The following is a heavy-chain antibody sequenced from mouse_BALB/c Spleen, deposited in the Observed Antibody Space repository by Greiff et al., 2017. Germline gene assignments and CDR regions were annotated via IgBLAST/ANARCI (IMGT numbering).Heavy chain of an antibody. V-gene: IGHV1-5*01. CDR1: GYTFTSYW. J-gene: IGHJ2*01. Sequence: EVQLQQSGTVLARPGASVKMSCKASGYTFTSYWMHWVKQRPGQGLEWIGAIYPGNSDTSHNQKFKGKAKLTAVTSTSTAYMELSSLTNEDSAVYYCTRSGYRYDDYFDYWGQGTTLTVSS. CDR3: TRSGYRYDDYFDY. D-gene: IGHD2-14*01. CDR2: IYPGNSDT.